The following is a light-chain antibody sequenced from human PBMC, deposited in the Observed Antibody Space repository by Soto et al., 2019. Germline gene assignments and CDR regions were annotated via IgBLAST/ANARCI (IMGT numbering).Light chain of an antibody. CDR1: QSVNNAY. CDR2: DAS. Sequence: EIVLTQSPGTLSLSQGERATLSCRASQSVNNAYLAWYQQKPGQAPRLLIYDASKRATGIPDRFSGSGSGTDFTLTISRLEPEDFAVYFCQQYGTSVLTFGGGTKVEIK. V-gene: IGKV3-20*01. CDR3: QQYGTSVLT. J-gene: IGKJ4*01.